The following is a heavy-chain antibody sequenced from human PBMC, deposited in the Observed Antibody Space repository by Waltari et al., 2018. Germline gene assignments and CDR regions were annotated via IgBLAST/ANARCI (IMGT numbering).Heavy chain of an antibody. J-gene: IGHJ4*02. Sequence: LVQSGTEVRRPGASVKVSCTASRNALRPPYQHWVRRAPGQGLEWMGWIDPNSGATNYGQKFKDRITLTWDTSVNTAYMELTRLASFDTGVYYCAREYCAGECRLFDFWGQGTGLTVSS. D-gene: IGHD2-21*01. CDR2: IDPNSGAT. V-gene: IGHV1-2*02. CDR1: RNALRPPY. CDR3: AREYCAGECRLFDF.